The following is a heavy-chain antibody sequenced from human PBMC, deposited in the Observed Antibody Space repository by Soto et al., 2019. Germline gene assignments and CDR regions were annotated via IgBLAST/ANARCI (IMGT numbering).Heavy chain of an antibody. V-gene: IGHV3-73*01. D-gene: IGHD3-3*01. Sequence: EVQLVESGGGLVQPGGSLKLSCAASGFTFSGSAMHWVRQASGKGLEWVGRIRSKPNNYATAYGASVKGRFTIARDDSKNTAYLQMNSLNHEDTAVYYCSRQASDFWSGKPQYYMDVWGKGTPVTVSS. CDR3: SRQASDFWSGKPQYYMDV. J-gene: IGHJ6*03. CDR2: IRSKPNNYAT. CDR1: GFTFSGSA.